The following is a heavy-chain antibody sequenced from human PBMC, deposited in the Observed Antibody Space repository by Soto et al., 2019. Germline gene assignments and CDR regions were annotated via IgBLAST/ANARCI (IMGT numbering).Heavy chain of an antibody. CDR3: ASRSSGRNKRVYYYYGMDV. CDR2: INHSGST. Sequence: SETLSLTCAVYGGSFSGYYWSWIRQPPGKGLEWIGEINHSGSTNYNPSLKSRVTISVDTSKNQFSLKLSSVTAADTAVYYCASRSSGRNKRVYYYYGMDVWGQGTTVTVSS. J-gene: IGHJ6*02. CDR1: GGSFSGYY. V-gene: IGHV4-34*01. D-gene: IGHD6-19*01.